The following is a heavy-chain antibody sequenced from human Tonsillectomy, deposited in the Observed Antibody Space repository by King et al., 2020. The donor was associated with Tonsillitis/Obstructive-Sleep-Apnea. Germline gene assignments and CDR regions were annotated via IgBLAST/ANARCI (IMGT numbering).Heavy chain of an antibody. V-gene: IGHV4-39*01. CDR2: IYYSGST. Sequence: QLQESGPGLVKPSETLSLTCTVSGGSISSSSYYWGWIRQPPGKGLEWIGSIYYSGSTYYNPSLKSRVTISVDTSKNQFSLKLSSVTAADTAVYYCARPGGSSGSFDYWGQGTLVTVSS. CDR3: ARPGGSSGSFDY. D-gene: IGHD6-25*01. CDR1: GGSISSSSYY. J-gene: IGHJ4*02.